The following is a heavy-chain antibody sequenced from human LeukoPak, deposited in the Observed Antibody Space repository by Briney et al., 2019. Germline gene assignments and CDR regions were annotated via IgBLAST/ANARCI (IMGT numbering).Heavy chain of an antibody. Sequence: ASVKVSCEASGGTFSSYTISWVRQAPGQGLEWMGRIIPILGIANYAQKFQGRVTITADKSTSTAYMELSSLRSEDTAVYYCASAFLVGATRLDDYWGQGTLVTVSS. J-gene: IGHJ4*02. CDR1: GGTFSSYT. CDR2: IIPILGIA. D-gene: IGHD1-26*01. V-gene: IGHV1-69*02. CDR3: ASAFLVGATRLDDY.